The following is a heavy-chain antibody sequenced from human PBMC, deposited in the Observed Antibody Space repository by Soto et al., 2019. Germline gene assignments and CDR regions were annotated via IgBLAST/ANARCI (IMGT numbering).Heavy chain of an antibody. Sequence: QVQLQQWGARLLKPSETLSLTCAVYGGSFSGYYWSWSWIRQPPGKGLEWIGEINHSGSTNYNPPLTSRVTMSVDTSKNQFSLKLSSVTAADTAVYYCTRGKTYCSGGSCYEQFDYWGQGALVTVSS. J-gene: IGHJ4*02. V-gene: IGHV4-34*01. CDR2: INHSGST. CDR3: TRGKTYCSGGSCYEQFDY. CDR1: GGSFSGYY. D-gene: IGHD2-15*01.